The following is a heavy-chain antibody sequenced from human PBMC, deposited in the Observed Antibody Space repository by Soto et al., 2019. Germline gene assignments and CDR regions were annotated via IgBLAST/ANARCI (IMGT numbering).Heavy chain of an antibody. CDR2: INAGNGNR. Sequence: QVQRVQSGAEVKKPGASVKVSCKASGYTFTSYSIHWVRQAPGQRLEWMGWINAGNGNRKYSQKFQGRVTITRDTSASTAYMDLSSLRSEDTAVYYCARGDYYDIHDYWGQGTLVTVSS. CDR1: GYTFTSYS. V-gene: IGHV1-3*01. CDR3: ARGDYYDIHDY. J-gene: IGHJ4*02. D-gene: IGHD3-22*01.